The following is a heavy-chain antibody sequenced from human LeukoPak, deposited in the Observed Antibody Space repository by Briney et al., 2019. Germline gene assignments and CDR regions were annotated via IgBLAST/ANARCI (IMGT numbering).Heavy chain of an antibody. D-gene: IGHD5-24*01. Sequence: ASVKVSCKASGGTFSSYAISWVRQAPGQGLEWMGWMNPNSGNTGYAQKFQGRVTITRNTSISTAYMELSSLRSEDTAVYYCARGVATNYWGQGTLVTVSS. J-gene: IGHJ4*02. CDR2: MNPNSGNT. V-gene: IGHV1-8*03. CDR1: GGTFSSYA. CDR3: ARGVATNY.